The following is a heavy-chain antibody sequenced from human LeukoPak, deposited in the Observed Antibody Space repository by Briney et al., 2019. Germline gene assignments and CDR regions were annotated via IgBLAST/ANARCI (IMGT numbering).Heavy chain of an antibody. CDR1: GFTFSNYS. CDR3: ARDFYDGSGTTDAFDI. D-gene: IGHD3-22*01. J-gene: IGHJ3*02. CDR2: ITGSTNRI. V-gene: IGHV3-21*01. Sequence: GGSLRLSCAASGFTFSNYSMNWVRQAPGKGLEWVSSITGSTNRIYYYADSVRGRFTISRDNAKSALYLQMNSLRAEDTAIYYCARDFYDGSGTTDAFDIWGQGTMATVSS.